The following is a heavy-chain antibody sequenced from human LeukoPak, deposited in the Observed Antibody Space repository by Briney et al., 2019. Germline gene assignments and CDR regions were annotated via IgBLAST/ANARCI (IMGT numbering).Heavy chain of an antibody. D-gene: IGHD1-26*01. V-gene: IGHV3-48*01. CDR2: ISSSSSTI. CDR1: GFTFSSYS. J-gene: IGHJ4*02. CDR3: ARDDKDLTSGSYSEYFDY. Sequence: PGGSLRLSCAASGFTFSSYSMNWARQAPGKGLEWVSYISSSSSTIYYADSVKGRFTISRDNAKNSLYLQMNSLRAEDTAVYYCARDDKDLTSGSYSEYFDYWGQGTLVTVSS.